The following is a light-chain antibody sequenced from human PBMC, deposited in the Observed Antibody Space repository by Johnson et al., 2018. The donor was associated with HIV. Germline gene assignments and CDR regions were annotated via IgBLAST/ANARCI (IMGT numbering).Light chain of an antibody. CDR3: ATWARSLSAGGV. V-gene: IGLV1-51*02. CDR1: SSNIGNNY. J-gene: IGLJ1*01. CDR2: ENT. Sequence: QSVLTQPPSVSAAPGQKVTISCSGSSSNIGNNYVSWYRQLPGTAPKLLIYENTQRPSGIPDRFSGSQSGASATLGITGLQTGDEADYYCATWARSLSAGGVFGTGTKVTVL.